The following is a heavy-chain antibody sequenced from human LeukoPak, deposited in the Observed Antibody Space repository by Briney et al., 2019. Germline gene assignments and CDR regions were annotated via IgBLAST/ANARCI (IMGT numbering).Heavy chain of an antibody. CDR2: NDWDDDK. CDR1: GFSLHTSGQR. CDR3: ARTPYCGGDCYVDY. Sequence: SGPTLVNQTQTLTLTCNFTGFSLHTSGQRVSWIRQPPGKALEWLARNDWDDDKFYSAYLKTRTTNTKDTSKNQVVLTKTNMDPVDTATYYCARTPYCGGDCYVDYWGQGTLVTVSS. D-gene: IGHD2-21*02. J-gene: IGHJ4*02. V-gene: IGHV2-70*04.